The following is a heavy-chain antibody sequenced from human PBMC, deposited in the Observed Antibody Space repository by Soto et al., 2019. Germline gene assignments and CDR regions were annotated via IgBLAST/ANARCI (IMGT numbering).Heavy chain of an antibody. CDR3: TKGGIPRRYNIPKVDFDY. CDR1: GFTFTRYS. J-gene: IGHJ4*02. CDR2: ISGSGATT. D-gene: IGHD1-1*01. V-gene: IGHV3-23*01. Sequence: GGSLRLSCAASGFTFTRYSMNWVRQAPGKGLEWVSAISGSGATTYYPDSVKGRFTISRDNSKNTLYLQMNNLRADDTAVYYCTKGGIPRRYNIPKVDFDYWGQGSLVTVSS.